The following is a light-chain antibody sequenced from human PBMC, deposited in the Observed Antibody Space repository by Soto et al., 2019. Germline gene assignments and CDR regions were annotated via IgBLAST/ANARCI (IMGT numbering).Light chain of an antibody. CDR1: HRLLHSNGYNY. Sequence: DIVMTQSPLSLPVTPGEPASISCRSSHRLLHSNGYNYLDWYLQKPGQSPQLLIYLGSNRASGVPDRFSGSGSGTDFTLKISRVEAEDVGVYYCMQALQTSYTFGQGTKLEIK. J-gene: IGKJ2*01. CDR2: LGS. V-gene: IGKV2-28*01. CDR3: MQALQTSYT.